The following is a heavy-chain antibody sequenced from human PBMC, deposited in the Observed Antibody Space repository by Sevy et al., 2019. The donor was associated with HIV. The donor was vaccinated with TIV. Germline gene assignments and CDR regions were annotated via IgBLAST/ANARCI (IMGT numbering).Heavy chain of an antibody. CDR3: ALERLSSDVAEYFQN. D-gene: IGHD1-1*01. CDR1: GFTFRSFS. J-gene: IGHJ1*01. Sequence: GGSLRLSCAASGFTFRSFSMHWVRQAPGKWLEWVTTVSYDGSNTYYADSVKGRFADFRDNSRNLLNLQMNNLRPEDTAVYYCALERLSSDVAEYFQNWGQGTPVTVSS. V-gene: IGHV3-30*09. CDR2: VSYDGSNT.